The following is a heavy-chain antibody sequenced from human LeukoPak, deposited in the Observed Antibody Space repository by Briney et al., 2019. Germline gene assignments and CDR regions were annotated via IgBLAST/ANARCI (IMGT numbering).Heavy chain of an antibody. CDR1: GGTFSSYA. J-gene: IGHJ5*02. V-gene: IGHV1-69*05. CDR2: IIPIFGTA. CDR3: AGSFIVLMVYARDNWFDP. Sequence: SVKVPCKASGGTFSSYAISWVRQAPGQGLEWVGRIIPIFGTANYAQKFQGRVTITTDESTSTAYMELSSLRSEDTAVYYCAGSFIVLMVYARDNWFDPWGQGTLVTVSS. D-gene: IGHD2-8*01.